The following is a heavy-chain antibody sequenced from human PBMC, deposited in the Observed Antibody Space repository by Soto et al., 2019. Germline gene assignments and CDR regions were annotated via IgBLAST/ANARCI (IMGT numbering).Heavy chain of an antibody. CDR1: GGSISSSSYY. J-gene: IGHJ6*02. CDR2: IYYSGNT. V-gene: IGHV4-39*02. D-gene: IGHD3-10*01. CDR3: ARESGSEYYYYYGMDV. Sequence: SETLSLTCTVSGGSISSSSYYWGWIRQPPGKGLEWIGSIYYSGNTYYNPSLKSRVTISVDTAKNQFSLKLSSVTAADTAVYYCARESGSEYYYYYGMDVWGQGTTVTVSS.